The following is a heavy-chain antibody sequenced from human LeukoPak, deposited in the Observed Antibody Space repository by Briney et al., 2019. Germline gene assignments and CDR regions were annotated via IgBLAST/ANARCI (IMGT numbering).Heavy chain of an antibody. D-gene: IGHD4-17*01. CDR3: ARVGKTTWGAARAFDI. Sequence: SETLSLTCTVSGGSISSGDYYWSWIRQSPGKGLEWIGYIYYSGSTYYTPSLKSRVTISVDTSKNQFSLKLSSVTAADTAVYYCARVGKTTWGAARAFDIWGQGTMVTVSS. J-gene: IGHJ3*02. CDR2: IYYSGST. CDR1: GGSISSGDYY. V-gene: IGHV4-30-4*01.